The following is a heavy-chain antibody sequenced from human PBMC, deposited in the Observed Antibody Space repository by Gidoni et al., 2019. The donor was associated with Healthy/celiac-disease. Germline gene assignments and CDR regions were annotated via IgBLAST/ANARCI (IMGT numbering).Heavy chain of an antibody. V-gene: IGHV3-49*05. J-gene: IGHJ4*02. CDR3: TRDGNDFWSGY. CDR2: IRSKAYGGTT. Sequence: EVQLVESGGGLVKPGRSLRLSCTASGFTFGDYAMSWFRQAPGKGLEWVGFIRSKAYGGTTEYAASVKGRFTISRDDSKSIAYLQMNSLKTEDTAVYYCTRDGNDFWSGYWGQGTLVTVSS. CDR1: GFTFGDYA. D-gene: IGHD3-3*01.